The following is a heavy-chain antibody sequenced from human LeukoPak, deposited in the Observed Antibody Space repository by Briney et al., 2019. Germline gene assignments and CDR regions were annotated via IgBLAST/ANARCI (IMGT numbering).Heavy chain of an antibody. D-gene: IGHD6-13*01. CDR3: ARAGLGYSSSWDYYYYMDV. Sequence: ASVKVSCKASGYTFTGYYMHWVRQAPGQGLEWMGWINPNSGGTNYAQRFQGRVTMTRDTSISTVYVELSRLRSDDTAVYYCARAGLGYSSSWDYYYYMDVWGKGTTVTVSS. CDR2: INPNSGGT. CDR1: GYTFTGYY. V-gene: IGHV1-2*02. J-gene: IGHJ6*03.